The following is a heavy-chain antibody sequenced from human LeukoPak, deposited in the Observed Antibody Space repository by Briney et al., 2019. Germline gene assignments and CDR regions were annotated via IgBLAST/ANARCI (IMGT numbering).Heavy chain of an antibody. V-gene: IGHV1-18*01. J-gene: IGHJ4*02. D-gene: IGHD3-10*01. CDR3: ARGDYSGSGSYYKKTVDY. CDR2: ISAYNGNT. Sequence: GASVKVSCKASGYTFTSYAISWVRQAPGQGLEWMGWISAYNGNTNYAQRLQGRVTMTTYTSTSTAYMELRILRSDDTAVYYCARGDYSGSGSYYKKTVDYWGQGTLVTVSS. CDR1: GYTFTSYA.